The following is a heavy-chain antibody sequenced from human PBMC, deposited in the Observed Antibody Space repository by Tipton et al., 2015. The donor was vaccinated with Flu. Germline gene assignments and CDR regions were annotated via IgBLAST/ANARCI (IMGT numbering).Heavy chain of an antibody. V-gene: IGHV3-74*01. Sequence: LRLSCAASGFTFSAHWMHWLRRAPGEGLVWVSRVNGDGSAEDYADSVKGRFTVSRDNTRNTLSLQMNGLRAEDSAVYYCVRGAPFDYWGQGIRVTVSS. CDR2: VNGDGSAE. CDR3: VRGAPFDY. J-gene: IGHJ4*02. CDR1: GFTFSAHW.